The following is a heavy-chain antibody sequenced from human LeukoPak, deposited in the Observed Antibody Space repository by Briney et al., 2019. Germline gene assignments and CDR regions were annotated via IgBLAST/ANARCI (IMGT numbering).Heavy chain of an antibody. D-gene: IGHD3-22*01. CDR3: ARARGTTYYYDSSGYTVDY. V-gene: IGHV4-61*08. CDR1: GGSVSSGGYY. J-gene: IGHJ4*02. CDR2: IYYSGST. Sequence: SETLSLTCTVSGGSVSSGGYYWSWIRQPPGEGLEWIGYIYYSGSTNYNPSLKSRVTISVDTSKNQFSLKLSSVTAADTAVYYCARARGTTYYYDSSGYTVDYWGQGTLVTVSS.